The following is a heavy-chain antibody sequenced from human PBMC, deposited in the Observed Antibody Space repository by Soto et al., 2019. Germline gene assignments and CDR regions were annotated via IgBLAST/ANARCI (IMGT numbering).Heavy chain of an antibody. V-gene: IGHV1-2*04. CDR3: AREVPAAHIVATTGYFDY. CDR1: GYTFTGYY. J-gene: IGHJ4*02. D-gene: IGHD2-2*01. CDR2: INPNSGGT. Sequence: QVQLVQSGAEVKKPGASVKVSCKASGYTFTGYYMHWVRQAPGQGLEWMGWINPNSGGTNYAQKCQGWFTMTRDTSISTAYMELSRLRSDDTAVYYCAREVPAAHIVATTGYFDYWGQGTLVTVSS.